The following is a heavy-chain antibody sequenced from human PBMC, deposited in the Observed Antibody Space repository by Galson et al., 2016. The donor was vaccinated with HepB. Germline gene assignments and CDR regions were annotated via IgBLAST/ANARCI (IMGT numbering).Heavy chain of an antibody. CDR2: VSSSGRTI. CDR3: ARGEGAVAVFNY. V-gene: IGHV3-11*01. D-gene: IGHD6-19*01. CDR1: GFSFSDYY. J-gene: IGHJ4*02. Sequence: SLRLSCAASGFSFSDYYMAWIRQAPGKGLQWVAYVSSSGRTIYYGDSVKGRFTISRDNPKNSLYLQMNSLIAEDTAVYYCARGEGAVAVFNYWGQGSVVTVSS.